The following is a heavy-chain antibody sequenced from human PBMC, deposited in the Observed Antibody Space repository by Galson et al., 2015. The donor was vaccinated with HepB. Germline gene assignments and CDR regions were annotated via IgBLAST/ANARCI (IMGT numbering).Heavy chain of an antibody. CDR1: GFTFSSYS. V-gene: IGHV3-21*01. Sequence: SLRLSCAASGFTFSSYSMNWVRQAPGKGLEWVSSISSSSSYIYYADSVKGRFTISRDNAKNSLYLQMNSLRAEDTAVYYCARDREVAHYYYGMDVWGQGTTVTVSS. CDR2: ISSSSSYI. CDR3: ARDREVAHYYYGMDV. D-gene: IGHD2-15*01. J-gene: IGHJ6*02.